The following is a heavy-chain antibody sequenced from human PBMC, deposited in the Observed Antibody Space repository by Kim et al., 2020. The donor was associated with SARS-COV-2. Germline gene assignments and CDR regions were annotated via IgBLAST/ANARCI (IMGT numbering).Heavy chain of an antibody. Sequence: IAYADSVEGRFIISRDKANNSLYLQMNSLRPEDTAFYYCVKDVLAGGADVWGQGTAVIVPS. CDR2: I. V-gene: IGHV3-9*01. J-gene: IGHJ6*02. CDR3: VKDVLAGGADV. D-gene: IGHD3-3*02.